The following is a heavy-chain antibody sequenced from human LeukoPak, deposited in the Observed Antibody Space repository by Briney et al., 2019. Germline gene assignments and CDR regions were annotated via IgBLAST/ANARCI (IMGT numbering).Heavy chain of an antibody. CDR1: GSTFDDYA. CDR3: AKDISGYFDY. V-gene: IGHV3-9*01. J-gene: IGHJ4*02. CDR2: ISWNSGSI. Sequence: GGSLRLSCAASGSTFDDYAMHWVRQAPGKGLEWVSGISWNSGSIGYADSVKGRFTISRDNAKNSLYPQMNSLRAEDTALYYCAKDISGYFDYWGQGILVTVSS. D-gene: IGHD2-15*01.